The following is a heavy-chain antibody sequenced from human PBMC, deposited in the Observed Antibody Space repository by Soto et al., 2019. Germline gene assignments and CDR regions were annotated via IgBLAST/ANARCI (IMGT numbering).Heavy chain of an antibody. CDR3: AVDDGDYELVDF. D-gene: IGHD4-17*01. CDR1: GGTFSSYT. Sequence: QLQLVQTGAEVKKPGSSVKLYCKASGGTFSSYTISWVRQAPGQGLEWMGRIIHSLGIANYAQKFQGRVTITEDKSTSTGYMELRSLRTGGTAVYYCAVDDGDYELVDFVGQGTLVTGSS. V-gene: IGHV1-69*02. CDR2: IIHSLGIA. J-gene: IGHJ4*02.